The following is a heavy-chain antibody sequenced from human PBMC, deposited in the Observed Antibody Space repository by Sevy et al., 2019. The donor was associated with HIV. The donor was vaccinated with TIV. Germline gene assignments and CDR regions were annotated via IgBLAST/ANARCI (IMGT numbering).Heavy chain of an antibody. CDR1: GFTFSNYG. D-gene: IGHD6-19*01. CDR3: AKDTGSSGYDHYGLDV. J-gene: IGHJ6*02. CDR2: TSYNEGGE. Sequence: GGSLRLSCVASGFTFSNYGTHWVRQAPGKGLEWVALTSYNEGGENYADSVKGRFTISRDNSKNTVYLQMYRLTTEDTGVYYCAKDTGSSGYDHYGLDVWGQGTTVTVSS. V-gene: IGHV3-30*18.